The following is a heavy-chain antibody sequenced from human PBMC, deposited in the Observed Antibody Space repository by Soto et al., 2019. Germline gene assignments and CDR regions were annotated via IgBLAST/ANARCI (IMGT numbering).Heavy chain of an antibody. D-gene: IGHD6-19*01. J-gene: IGHJ5*02. CDR1: GGTFSSYA. CDR2: IIPIFATA. V-gene: IGHV1-69*13. Sequence: SVKVSCKASGGTFSSYAISWVRQAPGQGPEWMGGIIPIFATANYAQKFQGRVTITADESTSTAYMELSSLRSEDTAVYYCARDLVAGKTSQFDPWGQGTLVTVSS. CDR3: ARDLVAGKTSQFDP.